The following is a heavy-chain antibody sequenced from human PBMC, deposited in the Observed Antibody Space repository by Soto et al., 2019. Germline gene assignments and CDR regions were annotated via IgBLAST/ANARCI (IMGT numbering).Heavy chain of an antibody. D-gene: IGHD3-22*01. V-gene: IGHV4-39*01. Sequence: QLQLQESGPGLVKPSETLSLTCTVSGGSISSSNYYWGWIRQPPGKGLEWIASIYYSGSTYYNPSLKSRVTISVDTSKNQFSLKLSSVTAADTAVYYCARPGKGRYYDSSGHYLDAFDIWGQGTMVTVSS. J-gene: IGHJ3*02. CDR3: ARPGKGRYYDSSGHYLDAFDI. CDR1: GGSISSSNYY. CDR2: IYYSGST.